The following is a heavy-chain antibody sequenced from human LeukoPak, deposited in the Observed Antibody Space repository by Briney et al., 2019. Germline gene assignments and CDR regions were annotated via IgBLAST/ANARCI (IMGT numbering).Heavy chain of an antibody. D-gene: IGHD3-22*01. Sequence: SETLSLTCSVSGGSFTSHYWSWIRQPPGKGLEWIGHLYYSGSTTYNPSLKSRVTISVDTSRNQFSLRLSSVAAADTAVYYCARGKGSPYYVEAFDVSGQGTMVTVSS. CDR2: LYYSGST. CDR3: ARGKGSPYYVEAFDV. CDR1: GGSFTSHY. V-gene: IGHV4-59*11. J-gene: IGHJ3*01.